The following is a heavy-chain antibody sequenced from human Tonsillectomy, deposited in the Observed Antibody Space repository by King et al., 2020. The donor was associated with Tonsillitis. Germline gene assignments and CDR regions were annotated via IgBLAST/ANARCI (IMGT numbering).Heavy chain of an antibody. J-gene: IGHJ3*02. Sequence: QLQESGPGLVKPSETLSLTCTVSGGSINNSNYYWGWIRQSPGKGLEWIGIIYYGGSTYYNPSVKSRATRSIDASKNQFSLRLSSVTAADTAVYYCTGAVVATGGGFDIWGQGTLVTVSS. CDR1: GGSINNSNYY. D-gene: IGHD2-15*01. CDR3: TGAVVATGGGFDI. CDR2: IYYGGST. V-gene: IGHV4-39*01.